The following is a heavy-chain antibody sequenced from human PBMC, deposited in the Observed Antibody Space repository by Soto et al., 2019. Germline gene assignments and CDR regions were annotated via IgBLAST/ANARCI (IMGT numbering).Heavy chain of an antibody. CDR3: ASSHVLRFLEWSADAFAI. J-gene: IGHJ3*02. CDR2: IYPGDSDT. V-gene: IGHV5-51*01. Sequence: LGESLKISCKGSGYSFTSHWIGWVRQMPGKGLEWMGIIYPGDSDTRYSPSFQGQVTISADKSISTAYLQWSSLKASDTAMYYCASSHVLRFLEWSADAFAIWGQGTMVTVSS. D-gene: IGHD3-3*01. CDR1: GYSFTSHW.